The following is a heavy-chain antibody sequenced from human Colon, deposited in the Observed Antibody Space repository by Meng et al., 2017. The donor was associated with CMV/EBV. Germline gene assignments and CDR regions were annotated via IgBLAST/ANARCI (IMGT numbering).Heavy chain of an antibody. J-gene: IGHJ4*02. D-gene: IGHD4/OR15-4a*01. Sequence: SLICAVAGDSVSSDKRWTWVRQPPGKGLEWIGEIHHGGTTAYNPSLRSRISFSVDKTKNQVSLHLTTVTAADTAVYYCASATDYKVDYWGQGTLVTVSS. CDR1: GDSVSSDKR. CDR2: IHHGGTT. V-gene: IGHV4-55*01. CDR3: ASATDYKVDY.